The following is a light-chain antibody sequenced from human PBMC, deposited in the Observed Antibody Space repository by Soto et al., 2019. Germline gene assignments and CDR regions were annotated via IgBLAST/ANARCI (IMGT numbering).Light chain of an antibody. V-gene: IGLV2-14*01. J-gene: IGLJ1*01. CDR3: TSYTSSSPLDHD. CDR1: SSDVGGYDS. Sequence: QSALTQAACVSGSPGQSITISCAGTSSDVGGYDSLSWYQQHPGKAPKLMIYEVSHRPSGVSHRFSGSKSGHTASLTISGLQAEEEADYYCTSYTSSSPLDHDFGTATKLPXL. CDR2: EVS.